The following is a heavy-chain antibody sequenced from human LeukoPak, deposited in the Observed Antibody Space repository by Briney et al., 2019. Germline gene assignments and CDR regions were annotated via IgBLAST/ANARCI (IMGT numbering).Heavy chain of an antibody. CDR2: ISGSGDST. Sequence: GGSLRLSCAASGFTFSSYAMSWVRQAPGKGLDWVSAISGSGDSTYYAVSVKGRFTISRDNSKNTLYLQMNSLRAEDTAVYYCAKAYSSGWYSENDYWGQGTLVTVSS. CDR1: GFTFSSYA. CDR3: AKAYSSGWYSENDY. V-gene: IGHV3-23*01. D-gene: IGHD6-19*01. J-gene: IGHJ4*02.